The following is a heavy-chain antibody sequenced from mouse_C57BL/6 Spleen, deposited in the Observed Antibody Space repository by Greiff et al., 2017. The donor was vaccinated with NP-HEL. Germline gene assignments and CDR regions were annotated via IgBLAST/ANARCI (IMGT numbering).Heavy chain of an antibody. Sequence: VQLQESGPELVKPGASVKISCKASGYAFSSSWMNWVKQRPGKGLEWIGRIYPGDGDTNYNGKFKGKATLTADKSSSTAYMQLSSLTSEDSAVYCCARANYWYFDVWGKGTTVTVSS. J-gene: IGHJ1*03. CDR2: IYPGDGDT. CDR1: GYAFSSSW. V-gene: IGHV1-82*01. CDR3: ARANYWYFDV.